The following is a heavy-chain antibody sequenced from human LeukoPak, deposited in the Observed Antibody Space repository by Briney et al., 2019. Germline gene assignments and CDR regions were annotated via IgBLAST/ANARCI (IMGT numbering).Heavy chain of an antibody. J-gene: IGHJ4*02. CDR1: GGSFSGYY. CDR3: ARGLPGLVLFYFDY. V-gene: IGHV4-34*01. D-gene: IGHD2/OR15-2a*01. Sequence: SSETLSLTCAVYGGSFSGYYWSWIRQPPGKGLEWIGEINHSGSTNYNPSLKSRVTISVDTSKNQFSLKLSSVTAADTAVYYCARGLPGLVLFYFDYWGQGTLVTVSS. CDR2: INHSGST.